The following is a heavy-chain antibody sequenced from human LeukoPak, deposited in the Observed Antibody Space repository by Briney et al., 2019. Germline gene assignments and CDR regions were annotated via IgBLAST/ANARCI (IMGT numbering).Heavy chain of an antibody. Sequence: PGRSLRLSCAASGFTFSSYAMHWVRQAPGKGLEWVAVISYDGSNKYYADSVKGRFTISRDNSKYTLYLQMNRLRAEDTAVYYCARVSWFGENSIDYWGQGTLVTVSS. D-gene: IGHD3-10*01. CDR2: ISYDGSNK. J-gene: IGHJ4*02. CDR1: GFTFSSYA. V-gene: IGHV3-30-3*01. CDR3: ARVSWFGENSIDY.